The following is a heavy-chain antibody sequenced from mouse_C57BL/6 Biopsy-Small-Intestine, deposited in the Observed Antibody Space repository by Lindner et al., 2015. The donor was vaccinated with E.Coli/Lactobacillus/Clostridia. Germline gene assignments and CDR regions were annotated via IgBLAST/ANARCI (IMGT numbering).Heavy chain of an antibody. Sequence: VQLQESGPELVKPGASVKMSCKASGNTFTTYVIHWVKQKPGQGLEWIGYINPYNDGTNYNEKFKDKATLTSDKSSSTAYMELSSLTSEDSAVYYCARVGLVHYAMDYWGQGTSVTVSS. CDR3: ARVGLVHYAMDY. CDR2: INPYNDGT. V-gene: IGHV1-14*01. D-gene: IGHD2-12*01. J-gene: IGHJ4*01. CDR1: GNTFTTYV.